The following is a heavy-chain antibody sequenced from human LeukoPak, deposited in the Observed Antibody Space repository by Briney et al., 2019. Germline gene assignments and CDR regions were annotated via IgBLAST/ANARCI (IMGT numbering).Heavy chain of an antibody. CDR2: IWYDGSSK. CDR3: ARDVGGIALGYFDY. V-gene: IGHV3-33*01. CDR1: GFTFSSYG. D-gene: IGHD6-13*01. Sequence: GGSLRLSCAASGFTFSSYGMHCVRQAPGKGLEWVAVIWYDGSSKYYVDSVKGRFTISRDNSKKTLYLQMNSLRAEDTAVYYCARDVGGIALGYFDYWGQGTLVTVSS. J-gene: IGHJ4*02.